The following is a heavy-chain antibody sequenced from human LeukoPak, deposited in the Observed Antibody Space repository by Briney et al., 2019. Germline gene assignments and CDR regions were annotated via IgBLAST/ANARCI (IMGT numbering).Heavy chain of an antibody. CDR2: IGTIISTT. Sequence: GGSLRLSCTASGFTFGSYEMNWVRQAPGKGLEWVSYIGTIISTTYYADFVKGRFTVSRDDAKSSLYLQMSSLRAEDTAVYYCARNVYDLRGQWLVPGFDYWGQGTLVTVSS. CDR3: ARNVYDLRGQWLVPGFDY. V-gene: IGHV3-48*03. CDR1: GFTFGSYE. D-gene: IGHD6-19*01. J-gene: IGHJ4*02.